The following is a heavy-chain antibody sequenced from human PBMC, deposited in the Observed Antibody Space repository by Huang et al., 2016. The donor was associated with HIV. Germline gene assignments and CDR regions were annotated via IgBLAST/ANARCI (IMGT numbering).Heavy chain of an antibody. CDR3: ARDGPERSSGNYGASDY. D-gene: IGHD1-26*01. J-gene: IGHJ4*02. Sequence: QVQLQQWGAGLLKPSETLSLPCAVYGVSFSGYYWSWIRQPPGKGLEWIGEINERGSTNYNPSLKSRVTVSVDTSKNQFSLRLSSVTAADTAVYYCARDGPERSSGNYGASDYWGQGTLVTVSS. CDR1: GVSFSGYY. V-gene: IGHV4-34*01. CDR2: INERGST.